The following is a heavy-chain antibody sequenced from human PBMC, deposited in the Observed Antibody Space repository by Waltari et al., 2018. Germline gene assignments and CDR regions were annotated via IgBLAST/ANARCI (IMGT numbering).Heavy chain of an antibody. CDR2: IIPIFGTP. D-gene: IGHD2-2*01. CDR1: GGTFSSYA. CDR3: ARANTYYCTSTSCHSREFAY. V-gene: IGHV1-69*12. J-gene: IGHJ4*02. Sequence: QVQLVQSGAEVKKPGSSVKVSCKASGGTFSSYAISWVRQAPGQGLEWMGGIIPIFGTPNYAQRFQGRVTITADESTSTAYMELSSLRSEDTAVYYCARANTYYCTSTSCHSREFAYWGQGTLVAVSS.